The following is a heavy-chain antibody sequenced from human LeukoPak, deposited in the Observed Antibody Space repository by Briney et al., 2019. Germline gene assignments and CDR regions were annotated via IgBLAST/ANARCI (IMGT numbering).Heavy chain of an antibody. CDR2: IKRDGSER. V-gene: IGHV3-7*01. CDR1: GFSFSMYW. J-gene: IGHJ4*02. CDR3: ARDTTYYESSAYYDSYDI. Sequence: GGSLRLSCEASGFSFSMYWMAWVRQAPGKGLEWVANIKRDGSERHCLDSVRGRFTVSRDNAKNSLYLQLNSLRAEDTAVYFCARDTTYYESSAYYDSYDIWGQGILVTVSS. D-gene: IGHD3-22*01.